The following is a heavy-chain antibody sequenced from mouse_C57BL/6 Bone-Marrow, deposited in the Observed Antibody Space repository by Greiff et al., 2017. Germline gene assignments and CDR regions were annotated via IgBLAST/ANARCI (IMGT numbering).Heavy chain of an antibody. D-gene: IGHD1-1*01. CDR3: ARMGLYYYGSFYWYFDV. J-gene: IGHJ1*03. CDR1: GFIFTDYY. V-gene: IGHV1-36*01. Sequence: VQLQQSGPVLVKPGPSVKISCKASGFIFTDYYMHWVKQSHGKSLEWIGLVYPYNGGTSYNQKFKGKATLTVDTSSSTAYMELNSLTSEDSAVYYCARMGLYYYGSFYWYFDVWGTGTTVTVSS. CDR2: VYPYNGGT.